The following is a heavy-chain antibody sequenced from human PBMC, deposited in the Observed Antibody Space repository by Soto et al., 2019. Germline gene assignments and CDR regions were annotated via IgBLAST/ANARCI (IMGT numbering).Heavy chain of an antibody. D-gene: IGHD5-18*01. V-gene: IGHV1-46*03. J-gene: IGHJ6*02. CDR2: INPSGGST. CDR1: GYTFTSYY. CDR3: ARSVGYSYGYVSNYYHYYGMVG. Sequence: ASVKVSCKASGYTFTSYYMHWVRQAPGQGLEWMGIINPSGGSTSYAQKFQGRVTMTRDTSTSTVYMELSSLRSEDTAVYYCARSVGYSYGYVSNYYHYYGMVGWGPGTTVTLSS.